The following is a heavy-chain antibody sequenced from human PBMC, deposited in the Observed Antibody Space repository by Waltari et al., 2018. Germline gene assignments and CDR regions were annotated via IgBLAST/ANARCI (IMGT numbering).Heavy chain of an antibody. V-gene: IGHV1-2*02. CDR1: GYTFTGYY. J-gene: IGHJ4*02. CDR2: INPYSGGT. D-gene: IGHD2-2*01. CDR3: ATAPDAFQIIN. Sequence: QVQLVQSGAEVKKPGASVKVSCKTSGYTFTGYYMYWVRQAPGQGLEWMGWINPYSGGTGYAQKLQGRVTLTRDTSISTAYMELNRLISDDSAMYYCATAPDAFQIINWGQGTLVTVSS.